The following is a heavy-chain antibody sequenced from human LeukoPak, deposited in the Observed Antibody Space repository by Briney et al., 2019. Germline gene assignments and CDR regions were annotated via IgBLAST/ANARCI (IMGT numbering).Heavy chain of an antibody. J-gene: IGHJ4*02. Sequence: GGSLRLSCAASGFTFSSYSMNWVRQAPGKGLEWVSSISSSSSYIYYADSVKGRFTISRDNAKNSLYLQMNSLRAEDTVVYYCARDAGYCSGGSCYSDYWGQGTLVTVSS. CDR2: ISSSSSYI. CDR1: GFTFSSYS. V-gene: IGHV3-21*01. CDR3: ARDAGYCSGGSCYSDY. D-gene: IGHD2-15*01.